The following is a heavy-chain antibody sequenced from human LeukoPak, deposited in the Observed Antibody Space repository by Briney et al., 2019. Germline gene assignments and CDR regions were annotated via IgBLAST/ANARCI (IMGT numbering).Heavy chain of an antibody. D-gene: IGHD2-2*01. J-gene: IGHJ4*02. V-gene: IGHV3-7*01. CDR3: TRGSVVAGVGY. Sequence: AGGSLRLSCAASGFTFSNYWMSWVRQAPGKGLEWVANIKQDGSEKYYVDSVKGRFTISRDNAKNSLYLQMNSLRAEDTAVYYCTRGSVVAGVGYWGQGTLVTVPS. CDR2: IKQDGSEK. CDR1: GFTFSNYW.